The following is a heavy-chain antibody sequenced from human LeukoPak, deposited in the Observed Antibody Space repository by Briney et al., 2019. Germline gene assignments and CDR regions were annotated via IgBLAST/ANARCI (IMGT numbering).Heavy chain of an antibody. V-gene: IGHV4-61*05. Sequence: KASETLSLTCTVSGGSISSSSYYWSWIRQPPGKGLEWIGYIYYSGSTNYNPSLKSRVTISVDTSKNQFSLKLSSVTAADTAVYYCASGFGEFPYYFDYWGQGTLVTVSS. CDR2: IYYSGST. CDR3: ASGFGEFPYYFDY. D-gene: IGHD3-10*01. CDR1: GGSISSSSYY. J-gene: IGHJ4*02.